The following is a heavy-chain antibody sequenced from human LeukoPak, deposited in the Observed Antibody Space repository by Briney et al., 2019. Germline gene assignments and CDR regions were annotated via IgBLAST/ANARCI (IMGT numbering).Heavy chain of an antibody. D-gene: IGHD3-10*01. J-gene: IGHJ5*02. CDR3: AKSQDTMVRGVIPPFDP. Sequence: PGGSLRLSCAASGFTFSSYAMSWVRQAPGKGLEWVSAISGSGGSTYYADSVKGRFTISRDNSKNTLYLQMNSLRAEDTAVYYCAKSQDTMVRGVIPPFDPWGQGTLVTVSS. V-gene: IGHV3-23*01. CDR1: GFTFSSYA. CDR2: ISGSGGST.